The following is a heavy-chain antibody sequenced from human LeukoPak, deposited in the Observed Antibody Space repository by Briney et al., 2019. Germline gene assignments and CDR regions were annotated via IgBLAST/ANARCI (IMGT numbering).Heavy chain of an antibody. CDR1: GGYISSQY. Sequence: SETLSLTCTVSGGYISSQYWSWVRQPPGKGLEWIGYIYYNGNTDYNPSFKRRVTISVDTSKNQFSLKLTSVTAADTAVYYCARDRNYLFDYWGQGTLVTVSS. J-gene: IGHJ4*02. V-gene: IGHV4-59*11. D-gene: IGHD5-24*01. CDR2: IYYNGNT. CDR3: ARDRNYLFDY.